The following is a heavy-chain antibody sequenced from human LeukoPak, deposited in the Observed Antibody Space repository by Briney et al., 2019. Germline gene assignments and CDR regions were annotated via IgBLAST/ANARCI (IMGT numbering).Heavy chain of an antibody. CDR1: GFTLSTYW. CDR3: AKERNLEIAVAGTIFDY. J-gene: IGHJ4*02. V-gene: IGHV3-74*01. Sequence: GGSLRLSCAASGFTLSTYWMHWVRQAPGKGLVWVSRINPDGSTTTYADSVEGRFTISRDNAKNTLYLQMSSLRAEDTAVYYCAKERNLEIAVAGTIFDYWGQGTLVTVSS. CDR2: INPDGSTT. D-gene: IGHD6-19*01.